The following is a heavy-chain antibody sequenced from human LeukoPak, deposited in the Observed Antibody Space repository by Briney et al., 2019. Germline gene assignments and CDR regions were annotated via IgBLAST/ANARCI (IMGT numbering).Heavy chain of an antibody. D-gene: IGHD6-19*01. V-gene: IGHV4-59*01. CDR3: AGGYSSDWYFNC. J-gene: IGHJ4*02. Sequence: SATLSLTCTVSGGSISGYYWTWIRQPPGKALEWIGYADYTGSTKYNPSLKSRVTMSLDTSNNQFSLKLDSVTAADTAVYYCAGGYSSDWYFNCWGQGTLVTVSS. CDR1: GGSISGYY. CDR2: ADYTGST.